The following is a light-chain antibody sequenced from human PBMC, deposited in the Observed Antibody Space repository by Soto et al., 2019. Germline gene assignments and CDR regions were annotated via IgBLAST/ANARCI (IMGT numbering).Light chain of an antibody. V-gene: IGLV2-14*01. CDR1: SSDIGGYNY. J-gene: IGLJ2*01. CDR3: SSYTSSSTRV. Sequence: QSALTQPASVSGSPGQSITISCTGTSSDIGGYNYVSWYQQHPGKAPKVMIYEVSNRPSGVSNRFSGSKSGNTASLTIPGLQAEDEADYYCSSYTSSSTRVFGGGTKVTVL. CDR2: EVS.